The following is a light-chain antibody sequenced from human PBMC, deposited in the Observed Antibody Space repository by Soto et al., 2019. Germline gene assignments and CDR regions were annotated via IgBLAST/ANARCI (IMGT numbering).Light chain of an antibody. Sequence: EIAVTQSPATLSVSPGEGATLSCRASQSVTSNLAWYQQKPGQAPRLLIYGASTRATGIPARFSGSGSGTEFTLTISSLQSEDFAVYYCQQYYNWPPWTFGQGTKVDIK. CDR3: QQYYNWPPWT. CDR2: GAS. CDR1: QSVTSN. J-gene: IGKJ1*01. V-gene: IGKV3D-15*01.